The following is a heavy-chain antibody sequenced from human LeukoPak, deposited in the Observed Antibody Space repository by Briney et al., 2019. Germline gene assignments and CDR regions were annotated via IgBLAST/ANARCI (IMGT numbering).Heavy chain of an antibody. Sequence: GGSLRLSCAASGFTFSSYGMTWVRQAPGKGLDWVSAISSGGGSTYYADSVKGRFTISRDNSKNTLYLQMNSLRAEDTAVYYCARLRYDSSGYYLNYFDYWGQGTLVTVSS. CDR1: GFTFSSYG. CDR2: ISSGGGST. J-gene: IGHJ4*02. V-gene: IGHV3-23*01. D-gene: IGHD3-22*01. CDR3: ARLRYDSSGYYLNYFDY.